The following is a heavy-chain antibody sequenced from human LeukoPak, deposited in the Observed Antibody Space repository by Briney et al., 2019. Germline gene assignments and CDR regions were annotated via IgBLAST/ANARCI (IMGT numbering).Heavy chain of an antibody. CDR2: ISGSGRNT. J-gene: IGHJ4*02. V-gene: IGHV3-23*01. CDR3: AARTGYDPYYFDY. D-gene: IGHD3/OR15-3a*01. Sequence: QPGGTLRLSCAASGFSIKNYGMGWVRQAPGKGLEWVSGISGSGRNTYYADSVKGRFTISKDNSKNTLYLQMNSLRAEDTALYYCAARTGYDPYYFDYWGQGTLVTVSS. CDR1: GFSIKNYG.